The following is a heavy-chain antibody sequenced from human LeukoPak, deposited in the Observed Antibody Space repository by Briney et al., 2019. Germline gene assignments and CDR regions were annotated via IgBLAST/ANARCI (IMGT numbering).Heavy chain of an antibody. D-gene: IGHD4-17*01. CDR3: AREAEYGDYLFDY. CDR2: TIPLVGRA. Sequence: GASVKVSCKASGYTLTGYYVHWLRQAPGQGLEWMGRTIPLVGRANYAQKFQGRVMITADKSTSTAYMELSSLRSEDTAVYYCAREAEYGDYLFDYWGQGTLVTISS. V-gene: IGHV1-69*04. CDR1: GYTLTGYY. J-gene: IGHJ4*02.